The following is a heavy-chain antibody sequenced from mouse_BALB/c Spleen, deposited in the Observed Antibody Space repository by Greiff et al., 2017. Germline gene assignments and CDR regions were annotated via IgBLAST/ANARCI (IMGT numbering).Heavy chain of an antibody. V-gene: IGHV5-6-4*01. J-gene: IGHJ4*01. CDR3: TRDLPGYYAMDY. CDR1: GFTFSSYT. Sequence: EVQGVESGGGLVKPGGSLKLSCAASGFTFSSYTMSWVRQTPEKRLEWVATISSGGSYTYYPDSVKGRFTISRDNAKNTLYLQMSSLKSEDTAMYYCTRDLPGYYAMDYWGQGTSVTVSS. CDR2: ISSGGSYT.